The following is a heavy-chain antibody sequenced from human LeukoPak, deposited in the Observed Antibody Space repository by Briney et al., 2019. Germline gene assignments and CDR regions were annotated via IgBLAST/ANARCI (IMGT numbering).Heavy chain of an antibody. Sequence: GRSLRLSCAASGFTFDDYAMHWVRQAPGKGLEWVSGISWNSGSIGYADSVKGRFTISRDNAKNSLYLQMNSLRAEDTALYYCAKDVQWLANYYYYGIDVWGQGTTVTVSS. V-gene: IGHV3-9*01. CDR1: GFTFDDYA. CDR2: ISWNSGSI. D-gene: IGHD6-19*01. CDR3: AKDVQWLANYYYYGIDV. J-gene: IGHJ6*02.